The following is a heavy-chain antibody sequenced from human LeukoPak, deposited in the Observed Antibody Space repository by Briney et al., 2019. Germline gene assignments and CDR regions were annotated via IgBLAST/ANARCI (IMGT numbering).Heavy chain of an antibody. CDR2: INHSGST. D-gene: IGHD3-10*01. CDR1: GGSFSGYY. CDR3: ARGRGVTRLGLASYLHWFEP. V-gene: IGHV4-34*01. J-gene: IGHJ5*02. Sequence: PSETLSLTCAVYGGSFSGYYWSWIRQPPGKGLEWIGEINHSGSTNYNPSLKSRVTISVDTSKNQFSLKLSSVTAADTAVYYCARGRGVTRLGLASYLHWFEPWGQGTLVTVSS.